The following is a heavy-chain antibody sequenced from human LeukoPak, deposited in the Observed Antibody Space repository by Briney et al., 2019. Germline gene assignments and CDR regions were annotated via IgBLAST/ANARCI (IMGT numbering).Heavy chain of an antibody. CDR2: INTNTGNP. CDR3: GTLSAGAFDV. CDR1: GYTFTSYA. D-gene: IGHD2/OR15-2a*01. V-gene: IGHV7-4-1*02. J-gene: IGHJ3*01. Sequence: GASVKVSCKASGYTFTSYAMNWMRQAPGQGLEWMGWINTNTGNPTYAQGLTGRFVFSLDTSVSTAYLQISSLKAEDTAVYYCGTLSAGAFDVWGQGTMVTVSS.